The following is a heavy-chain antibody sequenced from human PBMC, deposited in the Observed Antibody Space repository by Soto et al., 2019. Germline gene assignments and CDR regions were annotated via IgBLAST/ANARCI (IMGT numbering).Heavy chain of an antibody. J-gene: IGHJ3*02. CDR3: ARERTSFGGATDACEI. CDR2: INPNSGGT. CDR1: GYTFTVYY. V-gene: IGHV1-2*04. Sequence: GASVRVSCKASGYTFTVYYMHLVRQAPGQGLEWMGWINPNSGGTNYAQKLLGWVTMTRDTSISTAYMALSRLTTDDTAAYYRARERTSFGGATDACEIWGEGAMVTVS. D-gene: IGHD3-3*01.